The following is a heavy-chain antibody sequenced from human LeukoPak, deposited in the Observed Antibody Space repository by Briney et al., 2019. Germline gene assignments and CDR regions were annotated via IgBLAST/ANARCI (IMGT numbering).Heavy chain of an antibody. Sequence: GGSLRLSCAVSGFTFNEYGMHWVRQAPGKGLEWVAAISHDGSKTYSGDSVKGRFTISRDNSKNTLFLEMNSLRPEDTAMYYCAKDAGQWLNWIWFAPWGQGTLVIVSS. CDR3: AKDAGQWLNWIWFAP. V-gene: IGHV3-30*18. CDR2: ISHDGSKT. CDR1: GFTFNEYG. J-gene: IGHJ5*02. D-gene: IGHD6-19*01.